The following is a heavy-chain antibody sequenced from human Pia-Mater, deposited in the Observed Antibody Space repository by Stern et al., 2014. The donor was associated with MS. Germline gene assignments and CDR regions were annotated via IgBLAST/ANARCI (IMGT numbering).Heavy chain of an antibody. J-gene: IGHJ3*02. D-gene: IGHD3-22*01. CDR2: IDTSGGRT. V-gene: IGHV1-46*01. CDR3: ARGVYDPGSFDI. Sequence: VQLVQSGVEAKKPGASVKVSCKASGFTFTGDYIHWVRQAPGQGLEWMGGIDTSGGRTTYAQKFQGRVTMTTDTSSSTVYMDLSSLRSEDTAVYFCARGVYDPGSFDIWGQGTMVTVSS. CDR1: GFTFTGDY.